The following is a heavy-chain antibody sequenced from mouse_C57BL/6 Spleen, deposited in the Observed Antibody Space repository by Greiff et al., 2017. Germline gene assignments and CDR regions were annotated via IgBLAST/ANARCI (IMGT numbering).Heavy chain of an antibody. Sequence: VQLQQSGPELVKPGASVKISCKASGYTFTDYYMNWVKQSHGKSLEWIGDINPNNGGTSYNQKFKGKATLTVDKSSSTAYMELRSLTSEDSAVYYCAREALLNYYGSSPYAMDYWGQGTSVTVSS. CDR2: INPNNGGT. CDR3: AREALLNYYGSSPYAMDY. J-gene: IGHJ4*01. V-gene: IGHV1-26*01. D-gene: IGHD1-1*01. CDR1: GYTFTDYY.